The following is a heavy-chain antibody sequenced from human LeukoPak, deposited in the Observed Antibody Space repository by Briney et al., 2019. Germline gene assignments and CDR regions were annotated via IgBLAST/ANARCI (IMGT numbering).Heavy chain of an antibody. CDR1: GGSFSGYY. V-gene: IGHV4-34*01. D-gene: IGHD3-9*01. CDR3: ARDGARLRYFDWLLSLDYGMDV. J-gene: IGHJ6*02. CDR2: INHSGST. Sequence: SETLSLTCAVYGGSFSGYYWSWIRQPPGKGLVWIGEINHSGSTNYNPSLKSRVTISVDTSKNQFSLKLSSVTAADTAVYYCARDGARLRYFDWLLSLDYGMDVWGQGTTVTVSS.